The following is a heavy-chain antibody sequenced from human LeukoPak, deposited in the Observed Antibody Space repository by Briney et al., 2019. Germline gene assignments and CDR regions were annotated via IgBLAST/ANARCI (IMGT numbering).Heavy chain of an antibody. V-gene: IGHV3-48*03. D-gene: IGHD3-10*01. J-gene: IGHJ4*02. CDR3: ARDSPMVRGVNDY. CDR1: GFTFSSYE. CDR2: ISSSGSTI. Sequence: GGSLRLSCAASGFTFSSYEMNWVRQAPGKGLEWVSYISSSGSTIYYADSVKGRFTISRDNAKNSLYLQMNSLRAEDMAVYYCARDSPMVRGVNDYWGQGTLVTVSS.